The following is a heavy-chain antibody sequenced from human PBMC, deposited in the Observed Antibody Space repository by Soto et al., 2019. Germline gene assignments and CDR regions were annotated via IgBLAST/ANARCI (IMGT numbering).Heavy chain of an antibody. Sequence: EVQLVESGGGLVQPGGSLRLSCAASGFTVSSNYMSWVRQAPGKGLEWVSVIYSGGSTYYADSLKGRFTISRDNSKNTLYLQMNSLRAEDTAVYYCASHCSGGSCYYWYFDLWGRGTLVTVSS. CDR3: ASHCSGGSCYYWYFDL. CDR1: GFTVSSNY. CDR2: IYSGGST. J-gene: IGHJ2*01. D-gene: IGHD2-15*01. V-gene: IGHV3-66*04.